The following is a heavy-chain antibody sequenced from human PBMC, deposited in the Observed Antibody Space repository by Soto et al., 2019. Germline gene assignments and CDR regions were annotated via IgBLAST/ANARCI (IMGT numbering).Heavy chain of an antibody. CDR1: GGSISSSNW. CDR2: IYHSGST. V-gene: IGHV4-4*02. CDR3: TRHFRGTD. D-gene: IGHD1-1*01. Sequence: QVQLQESGPGQVKPSGTLSLTCDVSGGSISSSNWWTWVRQPPGKGLEWIGEIYHSGSTNCNPSLKSRVTISVDTSKNQFSLKLSSVTAADTAVYYWTRHFRGTDWGQGTLVTVSS. J-gene: IGHJ4*02.